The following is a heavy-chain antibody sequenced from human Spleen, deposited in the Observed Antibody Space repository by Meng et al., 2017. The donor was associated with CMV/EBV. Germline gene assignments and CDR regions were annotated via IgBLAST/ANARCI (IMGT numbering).Heavy chain of an antibody. V-gene: IGHV1-18*01. Sequence: ASVKVSCKASGYTFSTYGISWVRQAPGQGLEWMGWISAYNGNTNYAQKLQGRVTMTTDTSTSTAYMELRSLRSDDTAVYYCARDDYSNWFDPWGQGTLVTVSS. CDR1: GYTFSTYG. D-gene: IGHD4-11*01. CDR2: ISAYNGNT. J-gene: IGHJ5*02. CDR3: ARDDYSNWFDP.